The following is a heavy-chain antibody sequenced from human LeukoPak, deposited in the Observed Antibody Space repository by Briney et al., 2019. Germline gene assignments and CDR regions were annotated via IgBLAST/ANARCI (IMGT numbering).Heavy chain of an antibody. V-gene: IGHV4-59*08. CDR2: IYYSGST. CDR3: ARHHMSVGAFDI. Sequence: GSLRLSCAASGFTFSRYWMSWVRQAPGKGLEWIGYIYYSGSTNYNPSLKSRVTISVDTSKNQFSLKLSSVTAADTAVYYCARHHMSVGAFDIWGQGTMVTVSS. J-gene: IGHJ3*02. CDR1: GFTFSRYW.